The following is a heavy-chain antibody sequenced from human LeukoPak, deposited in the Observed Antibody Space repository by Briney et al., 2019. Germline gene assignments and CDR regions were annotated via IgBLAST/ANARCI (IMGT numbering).Heavy chain of an antibody. CDR3: PRVSGSSGWYLMLGFDY. CDR2: IYYSGST. Sequence: PSETLSLTCTVSGGSISSYYWSWIRQPPGKGLEWIGYIYYSGSTNYNPSLKSRVNISVDTSKNQFSLKLSSVTAADTAFFYCPRVSGSSGWYLMLGFDYWAQEPLVTVSS. D-gene: IGHD6-19*01. CDR1: GGSISSYY. V-gene: IGHV4-59*01. J-gene: IGHJ4*02.